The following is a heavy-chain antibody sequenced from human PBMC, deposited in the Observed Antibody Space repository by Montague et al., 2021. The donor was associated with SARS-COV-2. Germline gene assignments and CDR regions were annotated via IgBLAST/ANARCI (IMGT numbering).Heavy chain of an antibody. CDR3: AKNFPGQFYFDD. CDR1: GFTFSTYA. Sequence: SLRLSCAASGFTFSTYAMNWVRQAPGKGLEWVSGISSGGNKHHADSVKGRFTISRDDSRNTLYLQMQSLRAEDTAMYYCAKNFPGQFYFDDWGQGTLVAVSS. CDR2: ISSGGNK. V-gene: IGHV3-23*01. D-gene: IGHD2/OR15-2a*01. J-gene: IGHJ4*02.